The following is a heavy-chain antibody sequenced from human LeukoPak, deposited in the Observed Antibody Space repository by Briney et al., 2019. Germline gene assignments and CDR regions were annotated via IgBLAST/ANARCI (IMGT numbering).Heavy chain of an antibody. V-gene: IGHV3-30*18. J-gene: IGHJ4*02. D-gene: IGHD3-22*01. CDR3: AKDHQEYYYDTSGPDY. CDR2: ISHDGSRN. CDR1: GFFFSNFG. Sequence: TGGSLRLSCAASGFFFSNFGMQWVRQAPGKGLEWLAVISHDGSRNYYADSVKGRFTISRDNSRNSLYLQMNSLRAEDTAVYYCAKDHQEYYYDTSGPDYWGQGTLVTVSS.